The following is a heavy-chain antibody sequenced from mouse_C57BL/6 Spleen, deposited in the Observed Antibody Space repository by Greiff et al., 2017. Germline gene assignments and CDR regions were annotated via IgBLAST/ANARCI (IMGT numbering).Heavy chain of an antibody. CDR2: ISDGGSYT. D-gene: IGHD1-1*01. CDR3: ARKTLYCYGSSYRAMDY. J-gene: IGHJ4*01. V-gene: IGHV5-4*03. Sequence: DVKLVESGGGLVKPGGSLKLSCAASGFTFSSYAMSWVRQTPEKRLEWVATISDGGSYTYYPDNVKGRFTISRANAKNNLYLQMSHLKSEDTAMYYCARKTLYCYGSSYRAMDYWGQGTSVTVSS. CDR1: GFTFSSYA.